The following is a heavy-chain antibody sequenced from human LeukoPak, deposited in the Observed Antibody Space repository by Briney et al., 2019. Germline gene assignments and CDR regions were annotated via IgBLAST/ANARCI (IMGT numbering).Heavy chain of an antibody. CDR2: ISSSGSAI. V-gene: IGHV3-48*03. CDR1: GVTFSSYE. CDR3: ARGGSLGY. Sequence: GGSLRLSCAASGVTFSSYEMNWVRQAPGKGLEWVSKISSSGSAIYYADSVKGRFTISRDNAKSTLYLQMNSLRAEDTAVYYCARGGSLGYWGQGTLVTVSS. D-gene: IGHD6-19*01. J-gene: IGHJ4*02.